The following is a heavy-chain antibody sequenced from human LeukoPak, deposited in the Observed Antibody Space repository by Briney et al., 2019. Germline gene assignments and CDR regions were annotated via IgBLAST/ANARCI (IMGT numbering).Heavy chain of an antibody. CDR3: AKVMEQRLYFYYYDMDV. V-gene: IGHV3-23*01. J-gene: IGHJ6*02. CDR2: ISASGGST. CDR1: GFTFSSSS. Sequence: GGSLRLSCAASGFTFSSSSISWVRQAPGKGLEWVSAISASGGSTDYADSGKGRFTISRDNSKNTLYLQMNSLRAEDTGVYYCAKVMEQRLYFYYYDMDVWGQGTMVIVSS. D-gene: IGHD1-26*01.